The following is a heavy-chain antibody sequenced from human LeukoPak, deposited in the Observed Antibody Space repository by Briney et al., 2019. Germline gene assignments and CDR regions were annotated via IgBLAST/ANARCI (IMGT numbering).Heavy chain of an antibody. J-gene: IGHJ4*02. Sequence: SETLSLTCTVSGASISSYYWSWIRQPAGKGLEWIGRIYTSGSTNYNPSLKSRVTMSVDTSKNHSSLKLSSVTAADTAVYYCARNRDGYNSFDYWGQGTLVTVSS. CDR1: GASISSYY. D-gene: IGHD5-24*01. CDR3: ARNRDGYNSFDY. V-gene: IGHV4-4*07. CDR2: IYTSGST.